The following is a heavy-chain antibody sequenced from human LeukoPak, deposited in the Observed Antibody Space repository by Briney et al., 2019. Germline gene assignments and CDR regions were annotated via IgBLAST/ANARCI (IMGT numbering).Heavy chain of an antibody. Sequence: ASVKVSCKASCYTFISYGSSWVRQAPGQGLEWMGGINAYNDNTNYGQKHQGRVTMTTDTSTSTAYMELRSLRSDDTAVYYCARDRGAAAGLRVDYWGQGTLVTVSS. CDR2: INAYNDNT. J-gene: IGHJ4*02. CDR3: ARDRGAAAGLRVDY. D-gene: IGHD6-13*01. CDR1: CYTFISYG. V-gene: IGHV1-18*01.